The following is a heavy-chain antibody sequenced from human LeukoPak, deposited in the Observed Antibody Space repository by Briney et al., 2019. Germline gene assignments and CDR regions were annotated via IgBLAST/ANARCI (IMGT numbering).Heavy chain of an antibody. CDR3: ANQKLSGTYLPDN. CDR2: ILFDGRST. CDR1: GLTFSNFN. D-gene: IGHD1-1*01. V-gene: IGHV3-30*02. J-gene: IGHJ4*02. Sequence: TGGSLRLSCAASGLTFSNFNMHWVRQAPGKGLEWVAFILFDGRSTKYTDSVKDRFIISRDNSKNTLYLQMNTLTTEDTAVYYCANQKLSGTYLPDNWGREPWSPSPQ.